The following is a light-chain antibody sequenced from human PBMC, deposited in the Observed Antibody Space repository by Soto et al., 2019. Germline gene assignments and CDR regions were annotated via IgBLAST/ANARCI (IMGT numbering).Light chain of an antibody. CDR3: QQLISYPLT. CDR2: AAS. J-gene: IGKJ4*01. Sequence: IQLTQSPPSLSASVGDRVTVTCRASQGIASYLAWYQQKPGKAPKLLIYAASTLQSGVPSRFSGSGSGTDFTLTISSLQPEDSATYYCQQLISYPLTFGGGTKVEI. V-gene: IGKV1-9*01. CDR1: QGIASY.